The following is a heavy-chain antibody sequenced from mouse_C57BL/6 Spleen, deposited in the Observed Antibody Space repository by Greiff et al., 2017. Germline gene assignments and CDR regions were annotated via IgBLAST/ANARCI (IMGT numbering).Heavy chain of an antibody. D-gene: IGHD2-10*02. Sequence: QVQLQQSGPELVKPGASVKISCKASGYAFSSSWMNWVKQRPGKGLEWIGRIYPGDGDTNYNGKFKGKATLTADKSSSTAYMQLSSLTSEDSAVYFCARGYGNPAWFAYWGQGTLVTVSA. V-gene: IGHV1-82*01. J-gene: IGHJ3*01. CDR3: ARGYGNPAWFAY. CDR1: GYAFSSSW. CDR2: IYPGDGDT.